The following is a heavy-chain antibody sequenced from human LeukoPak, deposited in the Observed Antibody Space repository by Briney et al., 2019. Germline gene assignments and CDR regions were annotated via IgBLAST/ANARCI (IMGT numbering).Heavy chain of an antibody. J-gene: IGHJ6*03. CDR1: GGSIISNY. D-gene: IGHD3-22*01. CDR3: ARLKFYDCTGYSPGYYMDV. Sequence: SETLSLTCTVPGGSIISNYWSWIRQSAGTGLEWIGRIYGSGITDYNPSLKSRVTMSLDTSRKQFSPRLTSVTAADTAVYYCARLKFYDCTGYSPGYYMDVWGKGTTVSVFS. V-gene: IGHV4-4*07. CDR2: IYGSGIT.